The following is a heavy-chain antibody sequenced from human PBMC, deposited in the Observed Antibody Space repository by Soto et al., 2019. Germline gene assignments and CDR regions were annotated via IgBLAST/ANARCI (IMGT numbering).Heavy chain of an antibody. J-gene: IGHJ5*02. CDR1: GFTFSDYY. D-gene: IGHD2-2*01. V-gene: IGHV3-11*01. CDR3: ATPIWGPEGSTSRTNWFDP. Sequence: PGGSLRLSCAASGFTFSDYYMSWIRQAPGKGLECVSYFSSSGSTIYYVDSVKGRFTISRDNAKNSLYLQMNSLRAEDTAVYYCATPIWGPEGSTSRTNWFDPWGQGTLVTVSS. CDR2: FSSSGSTI.